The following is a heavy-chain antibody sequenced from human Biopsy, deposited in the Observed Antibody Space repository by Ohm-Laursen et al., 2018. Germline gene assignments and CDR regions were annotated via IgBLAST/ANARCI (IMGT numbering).Heavy chain of an antibody. CDR2: IGGDNGDT. CDR1: GYTFTSYD. CDR3: ARDGKYDSRGY. J-gene: IGHJ4*02. V-gene: IGHV1-18*01. Sequence: SVKVSCKASGYTFTSYDITWVRQAPGQGLEWVGYIGGDNGDTKYAQKFQGRVTMTTDTSTSTAYMELRSLRSDDTAFYYCARDGKYDSRGYWGPGTLVTVSS. D-gene: IGHD3-22*01.